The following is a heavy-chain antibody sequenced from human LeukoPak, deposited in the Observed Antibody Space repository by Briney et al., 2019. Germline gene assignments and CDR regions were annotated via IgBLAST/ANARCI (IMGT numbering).Heavy chain of an antibody. CDR1: GFTFDDYA. V-gene: IGHV3-9*03. CDR3: AKDIGSVGATIDY. CDR2: ISWNSGSI. Sequence: PGRPLRLSCAASGFTFDDYAMHGVRQAPGKGLEWVSGISWNSGSIGYADSVKGRFTISRDNAKNSLYLQMNSLRAEDMALYYCAKDIGSVGATIDYWGQGTLVTVSS. J-gene: IGHJ4*02. D-gene: IGHD1-26*01.